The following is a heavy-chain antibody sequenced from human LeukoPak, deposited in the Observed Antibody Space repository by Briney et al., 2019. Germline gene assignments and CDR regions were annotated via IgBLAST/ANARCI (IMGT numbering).Heavy chain of an antibody. CDR1: GGSFSGYY. D-gene: IGHD3-10*01. Sequence: SETLSLTCAVYGGSFSGYYWGWVRQPPGKALEWIGNIFYSGSTYYSPSLKSRVTISLDTSRNQFSLKLNSVTAADTAVYYCAKSNGYGLVDIWGQGTMVTVSS. CDR3: AKSNGYGLVDI. V-gene: IGHV4-34*12. J-gene: IGHJ3*02. CDR2: IFYSGST.